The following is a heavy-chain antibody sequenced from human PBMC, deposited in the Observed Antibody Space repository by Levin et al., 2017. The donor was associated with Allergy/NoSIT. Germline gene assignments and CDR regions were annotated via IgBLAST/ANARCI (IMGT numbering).Heavy chain of an antibody. Sequence: SETLSLTCSVSGGSVSSGTYYWSWIRRPPGTGLEWIGYSNYRGVTKYNPSLKSRVTISVDTSKNEFSLKVTSVTAADTAVYYCARNRIIVSGGNDYYYGMDVWGQGTTVTVSS. CDR1: GGSVSSGTYY. CDR3: ARNRIIVSGGNDYYYGMDV. CDR2: SNYRGVT. V-gene: IGHV4-61*01. D-gene: IGHD5/OR15-5a*01. J-gene: IGHJ6*02.